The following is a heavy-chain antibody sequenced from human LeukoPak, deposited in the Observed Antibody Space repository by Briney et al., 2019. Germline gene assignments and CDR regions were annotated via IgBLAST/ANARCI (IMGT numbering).Heavy chain of an antibody. CDR1: GGSISSSNYY. Sequence: SETLSLTCTVSGGSISSSNYYWGWIRQPPGKGLEWIGSIYYTGTTYQSPSLKSRVTISVHTSKNQFSLKLSSVTAADTAVYYCARQQCNGGSCYSRAIWFDPWGQGTLVTVSS. D-gene: IGHD2-15*01. J-gene: IGHJ5*02. V-gene: IGHV4-39*01. CDR3: ARQQCNGGSCYSRAIWFDP. CDR2: IYYTGTT.